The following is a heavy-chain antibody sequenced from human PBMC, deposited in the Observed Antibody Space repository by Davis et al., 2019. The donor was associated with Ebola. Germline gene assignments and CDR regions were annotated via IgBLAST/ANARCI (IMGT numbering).Heavy chain of an antibody. Sequence: SETLSLTCAVSGYSISSGYFWAWIRQPPGKGLEWIGTIYHSGSPNCNPSLKSRVTISVDTSKNQFSLKLRSVTAAETAMYYCARLTVAGTAAYPYFDYWGQGTLVTVSS. CDR2: IYHSGSP. CDR1: GYSISSGYF. D-gene: IGHD1-7*01. V-gene: IGHV4-38-2*01. J-gene: IGHJ4*02. CDR3: ARLTVAGTAAYPYFDY.